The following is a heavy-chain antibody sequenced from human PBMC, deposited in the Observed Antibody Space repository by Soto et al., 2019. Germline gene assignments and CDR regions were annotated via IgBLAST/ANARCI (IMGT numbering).Heavy chain of an antibody. V-gene: IGHV3-15*01. Sequence: EVQLVESGGGLVKPGGSLRLSCAASGFIFDNAWLSWVRQAPGKGLEWVGRIKSKSEGETTDYAAPVKGRFTISRDASKHTLYLQMNSLTIEDTDVYYCTTGITTMTSYWGQGTLVSVSS. D-gene: IGHD3-9*01. CDR2: IKSKSEGETT. CDR3: TTGITTMTSY. J-gene: IGHJ4*02. CDR1: GFIFDNAW.